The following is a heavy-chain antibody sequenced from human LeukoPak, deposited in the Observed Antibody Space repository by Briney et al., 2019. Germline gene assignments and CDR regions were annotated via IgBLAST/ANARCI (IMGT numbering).Heavy chain of an antibody. V-gene: IGHV3-23*01. CDR2: ISGSGGTT. J-gene: IGHJ6*03. Sequence: GGSLRLSCAASRFTFSSYAMSWVRQAPGKGLEWVSSISGSGGTTYYADSVRGRFTISRDNSKNTLYLQMNSLRAEDTAVYYCTKSPGQGIVGSSPAYNYYMDVWGKGTTVTVS. D-gene: IGHD1-26*01. CDR3: TKSPGQGIVGSSPAYNYYMDV. CDR1: RFTFSSYA.